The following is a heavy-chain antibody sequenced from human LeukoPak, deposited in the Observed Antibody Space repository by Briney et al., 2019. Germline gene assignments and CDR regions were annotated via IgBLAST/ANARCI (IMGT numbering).Heavy chain of an antibody. CDR2: IHYSGIT. V-gene: IGHV4-39*07. Sequence: SETLSLTCTVSGGSISSSRYYWGWIRQPPGKGLEWIGSIHYSGITYYNPSLKSRVTVSVDTSENQFSLKLSSVAAADTAVYFCVRTRLSDHIVPAAERADDACDMWGQGTMVTVSS. J-gene: IGHJ3*02. CDR1: GGSISSSRYY. D-gene: IGHD2-2*01. CDR3: VRTRLSDHIVPAAERADDACDM.